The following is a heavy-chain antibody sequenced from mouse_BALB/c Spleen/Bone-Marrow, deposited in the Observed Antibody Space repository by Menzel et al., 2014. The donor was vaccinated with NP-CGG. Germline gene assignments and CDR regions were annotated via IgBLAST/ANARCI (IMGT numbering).Heavy chain of an antibody. J-gene: IGHJ4*01. CDR1: GFNIKDYY. V-gene: IGHV14-1*02. D-gene: IGHD1-1*01. Sequence: EVQLQQSGAELVRPGALVKLSCKASGFNIKDYYMHWVKQRPEQGLEWIGWIDPENGNTIYDPKFQGKASITADTSSNTAYLQLSSLPSEDTAVYYCAIGLLHAMDYWGQGTSVTVSS. CDR2: IDPENGNT. CDR3: AIGLLHAMDY.